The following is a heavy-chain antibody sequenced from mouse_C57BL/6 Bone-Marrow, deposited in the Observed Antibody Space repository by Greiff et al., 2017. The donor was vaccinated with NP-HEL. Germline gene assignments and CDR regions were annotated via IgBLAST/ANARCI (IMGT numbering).Heavy chain of an antibody. J-gene: IGHJ4*01. Sequence: VQLQQSGPELVKPGASVKLSCKASGYTFTSYDINWVKQRPGQGLEWIGWIYPRDGSTEYNEKFKGKATLTVDTSSSTAYMELHSLTSADSAVYFCASSPYYGSSYNYAMDYWGQGTSVTVSS. CDR2: IYPRDGST. CDR1: GYTFTSYD. CDR3: ASSPYYGSSYNYAMDY. D-gene: IGHD1-1*01. V-gene: IGHV1-85*01.